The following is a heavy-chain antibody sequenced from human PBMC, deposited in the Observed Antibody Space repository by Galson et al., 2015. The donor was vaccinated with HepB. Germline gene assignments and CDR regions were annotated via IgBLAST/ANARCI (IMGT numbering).Heavy chain of an antibody. J-gene: IGHJ3*02. Sequence: SLRLSCAASGFTFSHYAMDWVRQAPGKGLEWVAVISYEGTHEYYADSVEGRFNISRDNSKNTLYLQMNGLRPEDTAVYYCARDGFFDSSGYSHDAFDIWGQGTMVTVSS. CDR2: ISYEGTHE. CDR3: ARDGFFDSSGYSHDAFDI. V-gene: IGHV3-30*04. CDR1: GFTFSHYA. D-gene: IGHD3-22*01.